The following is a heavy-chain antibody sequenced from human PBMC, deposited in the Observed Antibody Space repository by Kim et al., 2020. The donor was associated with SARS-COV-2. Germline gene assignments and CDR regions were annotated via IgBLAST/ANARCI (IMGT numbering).Heavy chain of an antibody. CDR2: IYYSGST. V-gene: IGHV4-59*08. J-gene: IGHJ6*02. CDR1: GGSISSYY. D-gene: IGHD3-3*01. Sequence: SETLSLTCTVSGGSISSYYWSWIRQPPGKGLEWIGYIYYSGSTNYNPSLKSRVTISVDTSKNQFSLKLSSVTAADTAVYYCARRSRPGAFWSGYGKGGYYYDMDVWGQGTTVTVSS. CDR3: ARRSRPGAFWSGYGKGGYYYDMDV.